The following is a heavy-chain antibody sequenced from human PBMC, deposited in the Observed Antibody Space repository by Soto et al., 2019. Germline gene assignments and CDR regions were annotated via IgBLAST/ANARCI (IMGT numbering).Heavy chain of an antibody. CDR2: INHSGST. CDR1: GGSFSGYY. Sequence: SETLSLTCAVYGGSFSGYYWSWIRQPPGKGLEWIGEINHSGSTNYNPSLKSRVTTSVDTSKNQFSLKLSSVTAADTAVYYCARGYCSSTSCRARNYYYYGMDVWGQGTTVTVSS. J-gene: IGHJ6*02. D-gene: IGHD2-2*01. CDR3: ARGYCSSTSCRARNYYYYGMDV. V-gene: IGHV4-34*01.